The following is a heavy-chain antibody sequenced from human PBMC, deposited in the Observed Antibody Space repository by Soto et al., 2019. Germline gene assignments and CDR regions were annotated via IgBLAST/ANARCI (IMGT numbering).Heavy chain of an antibody. Sequence: QVQLVQXXAEVKEPGDSVRVSCEASGYTFTAYYIHWVRQAPGQGLEWMGWINPKFGDTTYAQDFQGRVSMTRDMSISTVYMELSRLTSDDTAIYYCARNMDYYYGPGSGNGHGFWGQGTTVTVFS. D-gene: IGHD3-10*01. CDR1: GYTFTAYY. J-gene: IGHJ6*02. V-gene: IGHV1-2*02. CDR2: INPKFGDT. CDR3: ARNMDYYYGPGSGNGHGF.